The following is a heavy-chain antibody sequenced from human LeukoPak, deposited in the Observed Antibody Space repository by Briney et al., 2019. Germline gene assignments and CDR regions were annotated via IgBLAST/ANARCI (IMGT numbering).Heavy chain of an antibody. CDR3: AHLPYSGSHGDSFDP. D-gene: IGHD1-26*01. V-gene: IGHV2-5*02. Sequence: ESGPTLVKPTQTRTLTCTFSGFSLSTSGVGVGWIRQPPGKALEWLALIYWDDDKRYSPSLKSRLTITKDTSKNQVVLTMTNMDPVDTATYYCAHLPYSGSHGDSFDPWGQGTLVTVPS. CDR2: IYWDDDK. J-gene: IGHJ5*02. CDR1: GFSLSTSGVG.